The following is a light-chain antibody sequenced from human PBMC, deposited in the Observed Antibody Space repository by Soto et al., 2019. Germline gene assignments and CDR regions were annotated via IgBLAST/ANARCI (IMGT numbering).Light chain of an antibody. CDR3: QQYNNYST. J-gene: IGKJ1*01. Sequence: IQMTHSPSTLSASVGYSVTITCRASQSISSWLSWYQQKPGTAPKLLIYKASSLESGVPSRFSGSGSGTEFTLTISSLQPDDFATYYCQQYNNYSTFGQGTKVDIK. CDR1: QSISSW. V-gene: IGKV1-5*03. CDR2: KAS.